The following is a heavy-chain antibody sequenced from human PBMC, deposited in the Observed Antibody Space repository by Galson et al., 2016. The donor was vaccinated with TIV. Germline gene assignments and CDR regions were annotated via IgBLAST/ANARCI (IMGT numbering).Heavy chain of an antibody. V-gene: IGHV4-61*02. CDR2: IYSSGST. CDR3: SKYDRSSFWFDP. J-gene: IGHJ5*02. D-gene: IGHD3-22*01. CDR1: GDSISRGAYY. Sequence: TLSLTCTVSGDSISRGAYYWNWIRQASSKGLEWIGRIYSSGSTKYNPSLNSRVTISMDTSKNQFSLKLSSVTAADTAVYYCSKYDRSSFWFDPWGQGTPVTVTS.